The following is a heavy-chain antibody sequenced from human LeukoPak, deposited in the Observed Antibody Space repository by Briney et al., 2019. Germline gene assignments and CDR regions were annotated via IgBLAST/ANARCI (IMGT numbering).Heavy chain of an antibody. J-gene: IGHJ4*02. CDR1: GCSISSGYY. V-gene: IGHV4-38-2*01. CDR3: ARLVYNGSGIYHYFDY. CDR2: IHHSGRT. Sequence: SETLSLTCAVSGCSISSGYYWGWIRKPPGKGLEWIGSIHHSGRTYSNPSLKSRVTISVDTSENQFSLKLSSVTAADTAVYYCARLVYNGSGIYHYFDYWGQGTLVTVSS. D-gene: IGHD3-10*01.